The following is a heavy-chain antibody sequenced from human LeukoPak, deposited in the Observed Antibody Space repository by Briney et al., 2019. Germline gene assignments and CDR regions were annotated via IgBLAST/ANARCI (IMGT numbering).Heavy chain of an antibody. V-gene: IGHV3-74*01. CDR3: ARVIYSGWEGELSD. D-gene: IGHD6-19*01. CDR1: GFTFSSYW. J-gene: IGHJ4*02. Sequence: PGGSPRLSCAASGFTFSSYWMHWVRQAPGKGLVWVSRINSDGSTTSYADSVMGRFTISRDNAKNTLYLQMNSLRAEDTAVYYCARVIYSGWEGELSDWGQGTLVTVSS. CDR2: INSDGSTT.